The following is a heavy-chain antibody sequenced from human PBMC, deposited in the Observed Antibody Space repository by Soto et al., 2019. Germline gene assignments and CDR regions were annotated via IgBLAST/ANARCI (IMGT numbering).Heavy chain of an antibody. CDR3: AGARYYDILTRSRGWFDP. J-gene: IGHJ5*02. CDR2: IIPIFGTA. V-gene: IGHV1-69*06. CDR1: GGTFSSYA. Sequence: SVKVSCKASGGTFSSYAISWVRQAPGQGLEWMGGIIPIFGTANYAQKFQGRVTITADKSTSTAYMELSSLRSEDTAVYYCAGARYYDILTRSRGWFDPWGQRTLVTVSS. D-gene: IGHD3-9*01.